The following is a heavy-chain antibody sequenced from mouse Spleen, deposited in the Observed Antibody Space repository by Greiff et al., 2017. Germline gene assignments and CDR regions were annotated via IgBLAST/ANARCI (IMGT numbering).Heavy chain of an antibody. CDR1: GYTFTSYW. D-gene: IGHD4-1*01. J-gene: IGHJ3*01. CDR3: ARDELGRRFAY. V-gene: IGHV1-69*01. Sequence: QVQLQQPGAELVMPGASVKLSCKASGYTFTSYWMHWVKQRPGQGLEWIGEIDPSDSYTNYNQKFKGKATLTVDKSSSTAYMQLSSLTSEDSAVYYCARDELGRRFAYWGQGTLVTVSA. CDR2: IDPSDSYT.